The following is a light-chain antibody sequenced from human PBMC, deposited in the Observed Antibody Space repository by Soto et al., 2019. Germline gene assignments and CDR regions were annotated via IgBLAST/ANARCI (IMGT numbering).Light chain of an antibody. J-gene: IGLJ2*01. CDR2: DNN. CDR1: SSNIGNNY. V-gene: IGLV1-51*01. Sequence: QSVLTQPPSVSAAPGQKVTISCSGSSSNIGNNYVSWYQQLPGTAPKLLIYDNNKRPSGIPDRFSGSKSGTSATLGITGLKPGDEADYYCETWDGSRGAVVFGGGTQLPVL. CDR3: ETWDGSRGAVV.